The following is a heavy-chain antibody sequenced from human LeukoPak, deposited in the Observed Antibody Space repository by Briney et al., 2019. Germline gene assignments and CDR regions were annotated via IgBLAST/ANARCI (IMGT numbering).Heavy chain of an antibody. CDR3: TKYRSGNFDYYPDLDS. D-gene: IGHD3-9*01. J-gene: IGHJ4*02. Sequence: PGGSLRLSCAASGFTFSSSDMHWLRQAPGKGLEWVAFIRSDGSDKYYGDSVKGRVTISRDNSKNTLDLQMKSLRTEDTAIYYCTKYRSGNFDYYPDLDSWGQGILVTVSS. V-gene: IGHV3-30*02. CDR2: IRSDGSDK. CDR1: GFTFSSSD.